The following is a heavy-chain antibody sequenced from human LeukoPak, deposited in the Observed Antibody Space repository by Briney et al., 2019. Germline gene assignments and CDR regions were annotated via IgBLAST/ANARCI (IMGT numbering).Heavy chain of an antibody. Sequence: PGGSLRLSCAASGFTFTNFEMNWVRQAPGKGLEWVSYISYSGSTTSYADSVKGRFTISRDNAKNSLYLQMNSLRVEDTAVYYCARGGIAARFAYWGQGTLVTVSS. J-gene: IGHJ4*02. CDR1: GFTFTNFE. V-gene: IGHV3-48*03. CDR3: ARGGIAARFAY. D-gene: IGHD6-6*01. CDR2: ISYSGSTT.